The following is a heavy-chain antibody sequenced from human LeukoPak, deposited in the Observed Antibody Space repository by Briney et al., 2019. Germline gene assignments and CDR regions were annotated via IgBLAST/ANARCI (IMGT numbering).Heavy chain of an antibody. Sequence: PGGSLRLSCAASGFTVSSNYMNWVRQAPGKGLEWVSVIYSGGSTYYADSVKGRFTISRDNSKNALYLQMNSLRAEDTAVHYCARGTYSGTYLVYWGQGTLVTVSS. V-gene: IGHV3-53*01. D-gene: IGHD1-26*01. CDR2: IYSGGST. CDR3: ARGTYSGTYLVY. CDR1: GFTVSSNY. J-gene: IGHJ4*02.